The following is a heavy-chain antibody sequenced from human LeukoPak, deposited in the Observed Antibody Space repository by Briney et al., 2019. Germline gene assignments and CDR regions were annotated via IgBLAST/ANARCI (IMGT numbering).Heavy chain of an antibody. CDR3: ARGLIWGSYRLYYFDY. CDR1: GFTFGSYA. V-gene: IGHV3-30-3*01. D-gene: IGHD3-16*02. Sequence: GRSLRLSCAASGFTFGSYAMHWVRQAPGEGLEWVAVISYDGSSKYYADSVKGRFTISRDNSKNTLYLQMNSLRAEDTAVYYCARGLIWGSYRLYYFDYWGQGTLVTVSS. CDR2: ISYDGSSK. J-gene: IGHJ4*02.